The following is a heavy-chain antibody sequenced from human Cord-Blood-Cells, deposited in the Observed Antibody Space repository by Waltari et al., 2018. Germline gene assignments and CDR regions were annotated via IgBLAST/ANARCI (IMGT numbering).Heavy chain of an antibody. D-gene: IGHD7-27*01. CDR3: ARPRANWGGRAFDI. CDR2: INHSGST. Sequence: VQLQQWGAGLLKPSETLSLTCAVYGGSFSGYYWSWIRQPPGKGLEWIGEINHSGSTNYNPSLKSRVTISVDTSKNQFSLKLSSVTAADTAVYYCARPRANWGGRAFDIWGQGTMVTVSS. J-gene: IGHJ3*02. CDR1: GGSFSGYY. V-gene: IGHV4-34*01.